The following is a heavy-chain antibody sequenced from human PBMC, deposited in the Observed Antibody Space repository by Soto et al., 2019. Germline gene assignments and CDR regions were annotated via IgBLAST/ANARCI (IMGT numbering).Heavy chain of an antibody. J-gene: IGHJ4*02. CDR1: GFSFSSYA. CDR2: ISGSGGST. D-gene: IGHD6-13*01. Sequence: HPGGSLRLSCAASGFSFSSYAMNWVRQAPGKGLEWVSGISGSGGSTYYADSVKGRFTISRDNSKNTLYLQMNSLRAEDTAVYYCAKENGYSSSWFEFDYWGQGTLVTVSS. V-gene: IGHV3-23*01. CDR3: AKENGYSSSWFEFDY.